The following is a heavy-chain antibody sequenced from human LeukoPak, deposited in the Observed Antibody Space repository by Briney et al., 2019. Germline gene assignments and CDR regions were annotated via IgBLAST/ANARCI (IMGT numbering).Heavy chain of an antibody. Sequence: SQTLSLTCAVSGGSISSGGYSWSWIRQPPGKGLEWIGYIYHSGSTYYSPSLKSRVTISVDRSKNQFSLKLSSVTAADTAVYYCARDSSSYCSSTSCYTGHYYYGMDVWGQGTTVTVSS. D-gene: IGHD2-2*02. J-gene: IGHJ6*02. CDR3: ARDSSSYCSSTSCYTGHYYYGMDV. CDR1: GGSISSGGYS. V-gene: IGHV4-30-2*01. CDR2: IYHSGST.